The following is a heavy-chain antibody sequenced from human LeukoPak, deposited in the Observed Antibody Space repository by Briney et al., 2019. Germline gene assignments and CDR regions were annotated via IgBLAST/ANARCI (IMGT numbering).Heavy chain of an antibody. J-gene: IGHJ4*02. Sequence: SQTLSLTCTVSGDSIRSGNYYWRWIRQPGGKGLEWIGRIYTSGNTNYNPSLKSRVPKSEDPSKNQSSLKLSSVTAADTVVFCCARAPGVVIGISYWGQGTLVTVSS. D-gene: IGHD3-16*02. CDR2: IYTSGNT. CDR1: GDSIRSGNYY. V-gene: IGHV4-61*02. CDR3: ARAPGVVIGISY.